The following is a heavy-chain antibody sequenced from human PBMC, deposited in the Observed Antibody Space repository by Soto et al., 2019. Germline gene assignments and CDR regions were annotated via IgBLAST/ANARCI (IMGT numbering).Heavy chain of an antibody. J-gene: IGHJ6*03. V-gene: IGHV3-33*06. CDR2: IWYDGSNK. CDR1: GFTFSSYG. D-gene: IGHD3-10*01. Sequence: GGSLRLSCAASGFTFSSYGMHWVRQAPGKGLEWVAVIWYDGSNKYYADSVKGRFTISRDNSKNTLYLQMNSLRAEDTAVYYCANGPPLYYYGSGSYYGGYYYYYMDVWGKGTTVTVSS. CDR3: ANGPPLYYYGSGSYYGGYYYYYMDV.